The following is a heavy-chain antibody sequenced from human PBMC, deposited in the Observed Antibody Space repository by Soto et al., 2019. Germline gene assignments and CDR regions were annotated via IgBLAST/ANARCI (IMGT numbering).Heavy chain of an antibody. Sequence: SETLSLTCTVSGVSIGRHYWSWIRQPPGKGPELVGYIYHTVNTNYNPALKSRVTISMDTSKNQLSLKLSSVTAADTAVSYCERLQYTVVSALEIRGQRTTVTV. D-gene: IGHD2-15*01. V-gene: IGHV4-59*11. CDR1: GVSIGRHY. CDR2: IYHTVNT. J-gene: IGHJ3*02. CDR3: ERLQYTVVSALEI.